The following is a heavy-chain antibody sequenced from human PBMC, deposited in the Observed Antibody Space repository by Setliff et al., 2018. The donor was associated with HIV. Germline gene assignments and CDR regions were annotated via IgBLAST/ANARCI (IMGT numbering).Heavy chain of an antibody. Sequence: PSETLSLTCTVSGQFISDGYYWGWIRQPPGKGLEWIGSVYHSGKTYYNPSLKSRVTMSADTSKNQISLMLRSMTAADTAVYYCARSLTKQLVLGTSREYYFDSWGLGALVTVSS. D-gene: IGHD6-13*01. CDR2: VYHSGKT. J-gene: IGHJ4*02. V-gene: IGHV4-38-2*02. CDR3: ARSLTKQLVLGTSREYYFDS. CDR1: GQFISDGYY.